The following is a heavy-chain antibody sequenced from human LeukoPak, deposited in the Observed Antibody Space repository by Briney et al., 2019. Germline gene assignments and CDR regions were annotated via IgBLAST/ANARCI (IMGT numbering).Heavy chain of an antibody. CDR2: IFYSGST. Sequence: TASETLSLTCTVSGGSIGSYFWSWVRQPPGKGLEWIGYIFYSGSTNYNSSPKSRVTISLDTSKNQFSLKLGSVTAADTAVYYCAGVAATASFDYWGQGTLVTVSS. CDR1: GGSIGSYF. D-gene: IGHD2-15*01. CDR3: AGVAATASFDY. J-gene: IGHJ4*02. V-gene: IGHV4-59*01.